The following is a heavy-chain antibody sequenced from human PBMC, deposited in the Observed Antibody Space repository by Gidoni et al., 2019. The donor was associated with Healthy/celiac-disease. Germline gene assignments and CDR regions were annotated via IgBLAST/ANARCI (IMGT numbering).Heavy chain of an antibody. CDR1: GGSISSSSYY. CDR2: IYYSGST. CDR3: AVPATTQDYYGMDV. Sequence: QLQLQESGPGLVKTSETLSLTCTVSGGSISSSSYYWGWIRQPPGKGLEWIGSIYYSGSTYYNPSLKSRVTISVDTSKNQFSLKLSSVTAADTAVYYCAVPATTQDYYGMDVWGQGTTVTVSS. D-gene: IGHD2-2*01. V-gene: IGHV4-39*07. J-gene: IGHJ6*02.